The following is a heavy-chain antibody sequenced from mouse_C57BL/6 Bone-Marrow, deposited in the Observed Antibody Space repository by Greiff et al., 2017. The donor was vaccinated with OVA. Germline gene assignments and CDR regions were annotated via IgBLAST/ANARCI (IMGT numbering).Heavy chain of an antibody. J-gene: IGHJ4*01. Sequence: VQLQQSVAELVRLGASVKLSCTASGFNIKNTYMHWVKQRPEPGLEWIGRIDSATGNTKYAPKFQGKVTITADTSSNTANLQHSNLTSEDTAIYSCARGGYYGYNARDYWGQGTSVTVSS. CDR2: IDSATGNT. D-gene: IGHD1-1*01. V-gene: IGHV14-3*01. CDR1: GFNIKNTY. CDR3: ARGGYYGYNARDY.